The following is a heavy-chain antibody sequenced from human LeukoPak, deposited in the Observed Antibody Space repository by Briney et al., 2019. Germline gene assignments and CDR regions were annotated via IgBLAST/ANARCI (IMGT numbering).Heavy chain of an antibody. CDR3: AKDSKAVVRGS. Sequence: GGSLRLSCAASGFTFSSYAISWVRQAPGKGLEWVSAISGSGGSTYYADSVKGRFTISRDNSKNTLYLQMNSLRAEDAAVYYCAKDSKAVVRGSWGQGTLVTVSS. V-gene: IGHV3-23*01. J-gene: IGHJ5*02. D-gene: IGHD3-10*01. CDR1: GFTFSSYA. CDR2: ISGSGGST.